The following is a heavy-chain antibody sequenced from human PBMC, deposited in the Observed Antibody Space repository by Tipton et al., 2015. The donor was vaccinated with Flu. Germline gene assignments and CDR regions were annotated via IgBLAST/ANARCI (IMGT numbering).Heavy chain of an antibody. CDR1: GGSFSGYY. J-gene: IGHJ4*02. D-gene: IGHD3-22*01. CDR2: INHSGST. Sequence: TLSLICSVYGGSFSGYYWTWIRQPPGKGLEWIGEINHSGSTHYSSSLKSRVSMSVDSSKNQFSLHLSSVTAADTAVYYCARVSPRRVTAIVVVMLPEGYFDYWGQGTQVIVSS. V-gene: IGHV4-34*01. CDR3: ARVSPRRVTAIVVVMLPEGYFDY.